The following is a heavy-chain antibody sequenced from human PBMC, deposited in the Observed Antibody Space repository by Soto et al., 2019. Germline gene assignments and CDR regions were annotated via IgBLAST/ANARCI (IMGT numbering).Heavy chain of an antibody. V-gene: IGHV1-18*01. Sequence: ASVKVSCKASGYTFTTYGIRWVRQAPGQGLEWLGWINTHNGNTNYSQNLQGRVIMTANTSTSTAYMELRSLRSDDTAIYYCTREGSAPYYYYGMDAWGQGTTVTVSS. D-gene: IGHD3-10*01. CDR2: INTHNGNT. CDR1: GYTFTTYG. CDR3: TREGSAPYYYYGMDA. J-gene: IGHJ6*02.